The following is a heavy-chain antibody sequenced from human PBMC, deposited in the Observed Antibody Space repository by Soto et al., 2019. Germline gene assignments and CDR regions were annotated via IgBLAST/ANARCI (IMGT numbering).Heavy chain of an antibody. CDR1: GFTFSTYW. CDR2: INSDGIST. D-gene: IGHD1-20*01. V-gene: IGHV3-74*01. J-gene: IGHJ4*02. Sequence: AGSLRLSCAASGFTFSTYWMHWVRQAPGKGLVWVSRINSDGISTNYADSVKGRFTISRDNAKNTLYLQMNSLRAEDTAVYYCARGISYFDYWGQGTLVTVSS. CDR3: ARGISYFDY.